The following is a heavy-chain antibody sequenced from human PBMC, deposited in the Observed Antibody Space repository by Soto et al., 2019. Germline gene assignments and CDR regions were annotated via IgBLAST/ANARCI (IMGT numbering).Heavy chain of an antibody. J-gene: IGHJ4*02. D-gene: IGHD7-27*01. CDR3: ARIPGLGIGRRYFDY. CDR2: IFSNDEK. Sequence: QVTLKESGPVLVKPTETLTLTCTVSGFSLSNARMGVSWIRQPPGNALEWLAHIFSNDEKSYSTSLKSRLTISKDTSKSQVVLTMTNMDPVDTATYYCARIPGLGIGRRYFDYWGQGTLVTVSS. V-gene: IGHV2-26*01. CDR1: GFSLSNARMG.